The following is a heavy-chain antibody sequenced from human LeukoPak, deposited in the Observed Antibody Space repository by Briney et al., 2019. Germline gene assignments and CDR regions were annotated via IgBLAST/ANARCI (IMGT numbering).Heavy chain of an antibody. D-gene: IGHD6-13*01. CDR1: GGSISSGSYY. V-gene: IGHV4-61*02. J-gene: IGHJ4*02. CDR3: ARTSSSWPYFDY. CDR2: IYTSGST. Sequence: SETLSLTCTVSGGSISSGSYYWSWIRQPAGKGLEWIGRIYTSGSTNYNPSLMSRVTISVDTSKSQFSLKLSSVTAADTAVYYCARTSSSWPYFDYWGQGTLVTVSS.